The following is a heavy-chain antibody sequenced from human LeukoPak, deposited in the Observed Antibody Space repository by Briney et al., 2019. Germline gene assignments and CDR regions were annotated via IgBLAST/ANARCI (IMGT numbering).Heavy chain of an antibody. V-gene: IGHV3-23*01. CDR1: GITLSNYG. CDR2: ISGSGGST. D-gene: IGHD6-13*01. CDR3: AKGHNIAAAGPNDY. Sequence: GGSLRLSCAVSGITLSNYGMSWVRQAPGKGLEWVSAISGSGGSTYYADSVKGRFTISRDNSKNTLYLQMNSLRAEDTAVYYCAKGHNIAAAGPNDYWGQGTLVTVSS. J-gene: IGHJ4*02.